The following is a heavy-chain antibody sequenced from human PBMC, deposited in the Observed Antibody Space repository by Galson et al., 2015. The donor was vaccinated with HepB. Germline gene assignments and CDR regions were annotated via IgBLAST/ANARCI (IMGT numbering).Heavy chain of an antibody. CDR2: ISGYNGRA. CDR1: GYSFNNSA. Sequence: SVKVSCKASGYSFNNSAITWVRQAPGQGLQWMGWISGYNGRAMYAQEFQDRVTLTIDTSTTTASMEVNRLTSDDTAMYYCARDLAAETTDAFDIWGQGTMVTVSS. J-gene: IGHJ3*02. CDR3: ARDLAAETTDAFDI. V-gene: IGHV1-18*01. D-gene: IGHD6-13*01.